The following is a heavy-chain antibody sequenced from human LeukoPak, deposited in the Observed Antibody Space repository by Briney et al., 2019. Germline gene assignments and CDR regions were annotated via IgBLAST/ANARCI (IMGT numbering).Heavy chain of an antibody. CDR1: GGSFSGYY. Sequence: SETLSLTCAVYGGSFSGYYWSWIRQPPGKGLEWIGEINHIGSTNYNPSLKSRVTISVDTSKNQFSLKLSSVTAADTAVYYCARGTGYYNRWFDPWGQGTLVTVSS. D-gene: IGHD3-9*01. CDR2: INHIGST. CDR3: ARGTGYYNRWFDP. V-gene: IGHV4-34*01. J-gene: IGHJ5*02.